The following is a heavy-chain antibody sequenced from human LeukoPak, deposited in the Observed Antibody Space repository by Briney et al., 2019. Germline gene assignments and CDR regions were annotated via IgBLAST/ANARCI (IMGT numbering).Heavy chain of an antibody. D-gene: IGHD3-10*01. J-gene: IGHJ3*02. CDR1: GFTFSSYG. Sequence: GGSLRLSCAASGFTFSSYGMHWVRQAPGKGLEWVAVISYDGSNKYYADSVKGRFTISRDNSKNTLYLQMNSQRAEDTAVYYCAKGVHAFDIGGQGTMVTVSS. CDR2: ISYDGSNK. V-gene: IGHV3-30*18. CDR3: AKGVHAFDI.